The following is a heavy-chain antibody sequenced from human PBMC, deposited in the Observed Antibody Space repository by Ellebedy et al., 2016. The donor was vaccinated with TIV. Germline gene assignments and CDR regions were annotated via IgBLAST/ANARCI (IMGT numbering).Heavy chain of an antibody. D-gene: IGHD5-18*01. J-gene: IGHJ6*02. V-gene: IGHV3-21*01. Sequence: GESLKISXAASGLSFSYYAMTWVRQAPGKGLEWVASISVGASYVYYADSVKGRFTLSRDNSKNTLYLQMNSLRPEDTAVYYCGRDPRRLRPTEDYYYGLDDWGQGTTVNVSS. CDR3: GRDPRRLRPTEDYYYGLDD. CDR2: ISVGASYV. CDR1: GLSFSYYA.